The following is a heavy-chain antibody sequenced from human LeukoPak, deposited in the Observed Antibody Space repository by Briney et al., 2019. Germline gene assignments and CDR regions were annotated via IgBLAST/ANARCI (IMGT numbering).Heavy chain of an antibody. V-gene: IGHV3-48*03. CDR3: ARDWTKGLDDAFDI. D-gene: IGHD3/OR15-3a*01. Sequence: GGSLRLSCAASGFTFSRYEMNWVRQAPGKGLEWVSYISSSGGAIYYADSVKGRFTLSRDNAKNSLDLQMNSLRAEDTAVYYCARDWTKGLDDAFDIWGRGTMVTVSS. CDR2: ISSSGGAI. J-gene: IGHJ3*02. CDR1: GFTFSRYE.